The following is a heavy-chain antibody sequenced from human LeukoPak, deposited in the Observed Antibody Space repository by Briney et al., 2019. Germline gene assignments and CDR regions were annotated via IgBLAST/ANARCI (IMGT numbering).Heavy chain of an antibody. CDR2: IYHSGST. V-gene: IGHV4-38-2*02. CDR1: GYSISSGYY. D-gene: IGHD6-19*01. Sequence: PSETLSLTCTVSGYSISSGYYWGWIRQPPGKGLEWIGSIYHSGSTYYNPSLKSRVTISVDTSKNQFSLKLSSVTAAGTAVYYCASGYSSGWSDAFDIWGQGTMVTVSS. CDR3: ASGYSSGWSDAFDI. J-gene: IGHJ3*02.